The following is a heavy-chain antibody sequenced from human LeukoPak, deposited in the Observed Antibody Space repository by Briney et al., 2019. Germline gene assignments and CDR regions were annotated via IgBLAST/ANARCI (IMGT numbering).Heavy chain of an antibody. CDR3: AKDARTNGGNSGFDP. CDR1: GFTFSSYD. Sequence: GGSLRLSCAASGFTFSSYDMHWVRQAPGKGLEWVSAISGSGGSTYYADSVKGRFTISRDNSKNTLYLQMNSLRAEDTAVYYCAKDARTNGGNSGFDPWGQGTLVTVSS. V-gene: IGHV3-23*01. D-gene: IGHD4-23*01. J-gene: IGHJ5*02. CDR2: ISGSGGST.